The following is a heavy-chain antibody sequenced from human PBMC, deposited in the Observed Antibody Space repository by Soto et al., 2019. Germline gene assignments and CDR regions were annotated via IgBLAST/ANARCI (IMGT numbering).Heavy chain of an antibody. D-gene: IGHD5-12*01. V-gene: IGHV3-23*01. CDR3: AKDLPDHSGYDLYYYYYMDV. CDR2: ISGSGGST. J-gene: IGHJ6*03. CDR1: GFTFSSYA. Sequence: GGSLRLSCAASGFTFSSYAMSWVRQAPGKGLEWVSAISGSGGSTYYADSVKGRFTISRGNSKNTLYLQMNSLRAEETAVYYCAKDLPDHSGYDLYYYYYMDVWGKGTTVTVSS.